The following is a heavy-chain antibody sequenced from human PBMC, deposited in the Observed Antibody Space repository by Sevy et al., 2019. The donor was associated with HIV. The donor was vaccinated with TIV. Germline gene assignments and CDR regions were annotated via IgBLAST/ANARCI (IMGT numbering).Heavy chain of an antibody. J-gene: IGHJ6*02. V-gene: IGHV3-23*01. D-gene: IGHD3-10*01. CDR2: ISGSGGST. CDR1: GFTFSSYA. CDR3: AKDSPDSGSYYSRSYYYYYYGMDV. Sequence: GGSLRLSCAASGFTFSSYAMSWVRQAPGKGLEWVSAISGSGGSTYYADSGKGRFTISRDNSKNTLYLQMNSLRAEDTAVYYCAKDSPDSGSYYSRSYYYYYYGMDVWGQGTTVTVSS.